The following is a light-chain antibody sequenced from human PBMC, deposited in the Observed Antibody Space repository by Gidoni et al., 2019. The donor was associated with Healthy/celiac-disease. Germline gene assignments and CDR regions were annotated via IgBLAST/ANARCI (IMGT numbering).Light chain of an antibody. V-gene: IGKV3-20*01. J-gene: IGKJ3*01. Sequence: EIVLTQSPGTLSSSPGESATLSCRASQSVSSSYLAWYQQKPGQAPRLLIYGASSRATGIPDRFSGSGSGTDFTLTISRLEPEDFAVYYCQQYGSSRGFTFGPGTKVDIK. CDR3: QQYGSSRGFT. CDR1: QSVSSSY. CDR2: GAS.